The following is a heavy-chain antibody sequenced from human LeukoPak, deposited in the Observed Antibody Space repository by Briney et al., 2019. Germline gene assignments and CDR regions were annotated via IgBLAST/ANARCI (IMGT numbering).Heavy chain of an antibody. D-gene: IGHD1-26*01. CDR2: IKGDESAR. CDR1: GFTFSTYW. CDR3: ARDVLGSLDY. V-gene: IGHV3-7*01. J-gene: IGHJ4*02. Sequence: GGSLRLSCAASGFTFSTYWMAWVRQAPGKGLEWVANIKGDESARHQADSVKGRFTISRGNAQNSVYLQMSSLRGEDTAVYYCARDVLGSLDYWGQGTLVTVSS.